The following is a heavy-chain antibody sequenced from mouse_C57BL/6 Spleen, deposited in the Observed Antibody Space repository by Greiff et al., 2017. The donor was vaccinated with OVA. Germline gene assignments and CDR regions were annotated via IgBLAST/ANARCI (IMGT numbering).Heavy chain of an antibody. J-gene: IGHJ3*01. CDR3: LTTTGFAY. CDR2: INPGSGGT. Sequence: QVQLKESGAELVRPGTSVKVSCKASGYAFTNYLIEWVKQRPGQGLEWIGVINPGSGGTNYNEKFKGKATLTADKPSSTAYMQLSSLTSEDSAVYFCLTTTGFAYWGQGTLVTVSA. D-gene: IGHD2-12*01. V-gene: IGHV1-54*01. CDR1: GYAFTNYL.